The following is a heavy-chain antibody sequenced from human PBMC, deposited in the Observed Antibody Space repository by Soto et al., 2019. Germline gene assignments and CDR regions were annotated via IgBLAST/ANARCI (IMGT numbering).Heavy chain of an antibody. CDR3: ARHYRGNSGDGYLSWFDP. CDR1: GGSLNNYY. J-gene: IGHJ5*02. V-gene: IGHV4-59*08. CDR2: IYYSGNT. D-gene: IGHD5-12*01. Sequence: SETLSLTCTVSGGSLNNYYWSWIRQSPGKGLEWIGYIYYSGNTNYNPSLKSRVTISVDTSKNQLSLKLTSVTAADTAVYFCARHYRGNSGDGYLSWFDPWGQGTLVTVSS.